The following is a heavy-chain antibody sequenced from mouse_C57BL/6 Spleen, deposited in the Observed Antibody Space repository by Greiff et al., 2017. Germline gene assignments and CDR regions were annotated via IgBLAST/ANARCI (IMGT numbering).Heavy chain of an antibody. Sequence: DVHLVESGGGLVKPGGSLKLSCAASGFTFSSYAMSWVRQTPEKRLEWVATISDGGSYTYYPDNVKGRFTISRDNAKNNLYLQMSHLKSEDTAMDYCARALDGYGAMDYWGQGTSVTVSS. CDR2: ISDGGSYT. CDR3: ARALDGYGAMDY. V-gene: IGHV5-4*01. CDR1: GFTFSSYA. D-gene: IGHD2-2*01. J-gene: IGHJ4*01.